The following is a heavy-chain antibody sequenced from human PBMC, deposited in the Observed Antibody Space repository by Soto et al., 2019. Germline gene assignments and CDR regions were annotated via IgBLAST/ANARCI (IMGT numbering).Heavy chain of an antibody. CDR1: GFTFSSYA. V-gene: IGHV3-23*01. Sequence: GGSLRLSCAASGFTFSSYAMSWVRQAPGKGLEWVSAISGSGGSTYYADSVKGRFTISRDNSKNTLYLQMNSLRAEDTAVYYCAKVLNVLLWFGDDNGSFDIWGQGTMVTVSS. J-gene: IGHJ3*02. CDR2: ISGSGGST. CDR3: AKVLNVLLWFGDDNGSFDI. D-gene: IGHD3-10*01.